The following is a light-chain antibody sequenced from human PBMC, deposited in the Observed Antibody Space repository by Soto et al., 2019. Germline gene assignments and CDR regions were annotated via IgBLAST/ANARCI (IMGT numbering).Light chain of an antibody. V-gene: IGLV2-14*01. CDR3: CSYSTSNTHNYV. CDR1: SSDIGGYNY. J-gene: IGLJ1*01. CDR2: EVN. Sequence: ALTHPASVSGSPGQSITVSCTGTSSDIGGYNYVSWYQHHPGKAPQLIIYEVNLRPSGVSDRFSASKSGDTASLTISGLQAGDEADYYCCSYSTSNTHNYVFGTGTKVTVL.